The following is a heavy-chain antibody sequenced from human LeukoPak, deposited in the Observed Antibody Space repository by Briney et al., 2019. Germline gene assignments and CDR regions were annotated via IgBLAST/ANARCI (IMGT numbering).Heavy chain of an antibody. CDR1: GYTFTGNY. J-gene: IGHJ4*02. Sequence: GASVKVSCKASGYTFTGNYMHWVRQAPGQGLEWMGLINPNSGGTNYAQKFQGRVTMTRDTSISTAYMELSGLTSDDTALYYCAKTPYSTGTYDYWGRGTLVTVSS. CDR3: AKTPYSTGTYDY. D-gene: IGHD2-8*02. V-gene: IGHV1-2*02. CDR2: INPNSGGT.